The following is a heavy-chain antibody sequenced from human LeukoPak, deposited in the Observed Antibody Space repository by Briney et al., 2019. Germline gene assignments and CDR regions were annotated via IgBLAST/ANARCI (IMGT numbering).Heavy chain of an antibody. CDR2: INHSGST. V-gene: IGHV4-34*01. Sequence: PSETLSLTCTVSGGSISSYYWSWIRQPPGKGLEWIGEINHSGSTNYNPSLKSRVTISVDTSKNQFSLKLSSVTAADTAVYYCARYREQWLVRTGKYGMDVWGQGTTVTVSS. D-gene: IGHD6-19*01. J-gene: IGHJ6*02. CDR1: GGSISSYY. CDR3: ARYREQWLVRTGKYGMDV.